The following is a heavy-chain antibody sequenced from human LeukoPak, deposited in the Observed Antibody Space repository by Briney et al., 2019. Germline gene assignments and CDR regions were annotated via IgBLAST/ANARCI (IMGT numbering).Heavy chain of an antibody. V-gene: IGHV3-9*01. CDR3: AKDLEGYCSGGSCYSAHAFDI. D-gene: IGHD2-15*01. Sequence: GGSLRLSCAASGFTLDDYAMHWVRQAPGKGLGGVSGISWNSGSIGYADSVKGRFTISRDNAKNSLYLQMNSLRAEDTALYYCAKDLEGYCSGGSCYSAHAFDIWGQGTMVTVSS. CDR2: ISWNSGSI. CDR1: GFTLDDYA. J-gene: IGHJ3*02.